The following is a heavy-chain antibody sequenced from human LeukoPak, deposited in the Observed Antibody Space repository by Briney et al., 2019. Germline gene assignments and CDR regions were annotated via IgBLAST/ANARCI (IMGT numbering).Heavy chain of an antibody. CDR3: ASLPLGGAFDI. CDR1: GGSISSSSYY. V-gene: IGHV4-39*01. CDR2: IYYSGST. Sequence: KPSETLSLTCTVSGGSISSSSYYWGWIRQPPGKGLEWIVSIYYSGSTYYNPSLKSRVTISVDTSKNQFSLKLSSVTAADTAVYYCASLPLGGAFDIWGQGTMVTVSS. J-gene: IGHJ3*02. D-gene: IGHD3-16*01.